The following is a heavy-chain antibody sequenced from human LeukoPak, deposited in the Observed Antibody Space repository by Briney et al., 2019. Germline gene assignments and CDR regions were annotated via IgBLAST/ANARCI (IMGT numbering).Heavy chain of an antibody. Sequence: GGSLRLSCAASGFTFSDYAMHWVRQAPGKGLEWVAVISKDGSDKYYPGSVRGRFTITRDNSKNTIYLQMDSLRAEDTAIYYCARDYWWNYDYWGQGTLVTVSS. J-gene: IGHJ4*02. D-gene: IGHD1-7*01. V-gene: IGHV3-30-3*01. CDR1: GFTFSDYA. CDR2: ISKDGSDK. CDR3: ARDYWWNYDY.